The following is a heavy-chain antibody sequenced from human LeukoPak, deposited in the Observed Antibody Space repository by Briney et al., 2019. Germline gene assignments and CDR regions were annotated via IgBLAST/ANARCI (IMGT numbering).Heavy chain of an antibody. Sequence: SETLSLTCTVSGGSISSYYWSWIRQPPGKGLEWIGFIFYSGTTNYNPSLKSRVTISVDTSKNQFSLKLSSVTAADTAVYYCARPFGLGYSGYDRYNWFDPWGQGTLVTVSS. D-gene: IGHD5-12*01. CDR2: IFYSGTT. J-gene: IGHJ5*02. V-gene: IGHV4-59*01. CDR1: GGSISSYY. CDR3: ARPFGLGYSGYDRYNWFDP.